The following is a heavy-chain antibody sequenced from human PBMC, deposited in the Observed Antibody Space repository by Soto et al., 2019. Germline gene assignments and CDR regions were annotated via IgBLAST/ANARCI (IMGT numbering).Heavy chain of an antibody. J-gene: IGHJ3*02. CDR1: GGSIRSSSW. D-gene: IGHD3-10*01. CDR2: IYHAGSP. Sequence: QVQLLESGPGLVKPSGTLSLNCAVSGGSIRSSSWWTWLRQSPGKGLEWIGQIYHAGSPNYNPSFQSRVTISADTSKNFFSLRLTSVTAADTAMYYCARASSFRGDFDIWGQGTAVPVSS. CDR3: ARASSFRGDFDI. V-gene: IGHV4-4*02.